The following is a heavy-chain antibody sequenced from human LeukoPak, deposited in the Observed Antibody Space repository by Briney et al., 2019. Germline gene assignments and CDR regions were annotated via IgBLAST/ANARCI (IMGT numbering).Heavy chain of an antibody. CDR2: IYSGGST. D-gene: IGHD1-26*01. Sequence: GGSLRLSCAASGFTVSSNYMSWVRQAPGKGLEWVSVIYSGGSTYYADSVKGRFTISRDNSKNTLYLQMNSLRAEDTAVYYCARGIWELADPFDYWGQGTLVTVSS. CDR3: ARGIWELADPFDY. CDR1: GFTVSSNY. V-gene: IGHV3-66*01. J-gene: IGHJ4*02.